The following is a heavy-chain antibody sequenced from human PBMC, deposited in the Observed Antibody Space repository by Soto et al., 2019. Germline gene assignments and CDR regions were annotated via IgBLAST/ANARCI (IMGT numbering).Heavy chain of an antibody. Sequence: QVQLQQWGAGLLKPSETLSLTCAVYGGSFSGYYWSWIRQPPGKGLEWIGEINHSGSTNYNPSLKRRVTISVDTSKNQFSLKLSSVTAEDTAVYYCARVVLGPIAVTRVDYWGQGTLVTVSS. J-gene: IGHJ4*02. V-gene: IGHV4-34*01. D-gene: IGHD6-19*01. CDR1: GGSFSGYY. CDR3: ARVVLGPIAVTRVDY. CDR2: INHSGST.